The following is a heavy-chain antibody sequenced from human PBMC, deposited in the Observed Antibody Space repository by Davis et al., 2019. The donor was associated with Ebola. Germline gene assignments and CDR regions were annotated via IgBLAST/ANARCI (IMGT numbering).Heavy chain of an antibody. J-gene: IGHJ4*02. CDR2: IYYSGST. CDR1: GGSISSGDYY. Sequence: MPSETLSLTCTVSGGSISSGDYYWSWIRQPPGKGLEWIGYIYYSGSTYYNPSLKSRVTISVDTSKNQFSLKLSSVTAADTAVYYCARLHDFWSGYLVNWGQGTLVTVSS. V-gene: IGHV4-30-4*01. D-gene: IGHD3-3*01. CDR3: ARLHDFWSGYLVN.